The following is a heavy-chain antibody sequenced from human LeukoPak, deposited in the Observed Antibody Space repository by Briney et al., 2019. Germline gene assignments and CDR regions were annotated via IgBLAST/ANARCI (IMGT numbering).Heavy chain of an antibody. CDR1: GGSFSGYY. CDR2: INHSGST. D-gene: IGHD3-3*01. CDR3: ARTIYWFDP. V-gene: IGHV4-34*01. Sequence: SETLSLTCAVYGGSFSGYYWSWIRQPPGKGLEWIGEINHSGSTNYNPSLKSRVTISVDMSKNQFSLKLSSVTAADTAVYYCARTIYWFDPWGQGTLVTVSS. J-gene: IGHJ5*02.